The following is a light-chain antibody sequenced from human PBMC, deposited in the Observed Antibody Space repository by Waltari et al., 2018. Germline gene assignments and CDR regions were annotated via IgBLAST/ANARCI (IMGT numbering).Light chain of an antibody. CDR2: DAS. J-gene: IGKJ1*01. CDR3: QQRSNWPPIT. CDR1: QSVSSY. V-gene: IGKV3-11*01. Sequence: DIVLTQSPATLSLSPGERATLSCRASQSVSSYLAWYQQKPGQAPRLLIYDASNRATGIPARFSGSGSGTDFTLTISSLEPEDFAVYYCQQRSNWPPITFGQGTKVEIK.